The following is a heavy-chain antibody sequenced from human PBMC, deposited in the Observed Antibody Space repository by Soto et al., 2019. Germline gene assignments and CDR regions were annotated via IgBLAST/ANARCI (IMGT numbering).Heavy chain of an antibody. CDR2: ISSSSSYI. D-gene: IGHD3-10*01. V-gene: IGHV3-21*01. CDR1: GFTFSSYS. CDR3: ARAMSASIWFGESYLEVDY. Sequence: VGSLRLSCAASGFTFSSYSMNWVRQAPGKGLEWVSSISSSSSYIYYADSVKGRFTISRDNAKNSLYLQMNSLRAEDTAVYYCARAMSASIWFGESYLEVDYWGQGTLVTVSS. J-gene: IGHJ4*02.